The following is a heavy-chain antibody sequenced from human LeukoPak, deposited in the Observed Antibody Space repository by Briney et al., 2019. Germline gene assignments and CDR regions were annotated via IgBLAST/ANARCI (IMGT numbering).Heavy chain of an antibody. CDR2: ISSGSSYI. J-gene: IGHJ4*02. D-gene: IGHD3-9*01. CDR1: GLTFSTYT. V-gene: IGHV3-21*06. Sequence: GGSLRLPCAASGLTFSTYTMNWVRQAPGKGLEWVSSISSGSSYIYYADSMKGRFTISRDNAKNSLYLQMNSLKVEDTAVYFCASHYDIDYWGQGTLVTVSS. CDR3: ASHYDIDY.